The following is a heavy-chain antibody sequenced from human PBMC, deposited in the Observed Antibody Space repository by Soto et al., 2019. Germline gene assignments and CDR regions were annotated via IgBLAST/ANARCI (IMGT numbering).Heavy chain of an antibody. V-gene: IGHV3-7*01. CDR3: AIDKTLREGL. D-gene: IGHD3-16*01. CDR2: IKYDGSQR. CDR1: GFTFDTYW. Sequence: EVQLVESGRDLVQPGGSLRLSCAASGFTFDTYWMSWVRQSPGKGPEWVANIKYDGSQRYYVDSVRGRFSISRDNTKDSLYLQMNSLRADDTAVYYCAIDKTLREGLWGRGTLVTVSS. J-gene: IGHJ2*01.